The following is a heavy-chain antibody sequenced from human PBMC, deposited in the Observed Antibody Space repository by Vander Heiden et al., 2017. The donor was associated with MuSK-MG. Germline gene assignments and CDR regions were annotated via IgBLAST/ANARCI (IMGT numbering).Heavy chain of an antibody. D-gene: IGHD3-10*01. CDR3: ARVLDGSGSYLPRGWFDP. J-gene: IGHJ5*02. CDR1: GFTFSDDY. CDR2: ISSSSSYT. V-gene: IGHV3-11*05. Sequence: QVQLVEAGGGLVKPGGSLRPSCAASGFTFSDDYMSWIRQAPGKGLEWVSYISSSSSYTNYADSVKGRFTISRDNAKNSLYLQMNSLRAEDTAVYYCARVLDGSGSYLPRGWFDPWGQGTLVTVSS.